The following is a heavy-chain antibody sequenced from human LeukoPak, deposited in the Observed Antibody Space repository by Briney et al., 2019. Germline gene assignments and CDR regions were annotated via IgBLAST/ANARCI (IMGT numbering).Heavy chain of an antibody. D-gene: IGHD3-3*01. V-gene: IGHV4-38-2*01. J-gene: IGHJ6*03. Sequence: PSETLSLTCVVSGYSISNDYYWGWIRRPPGKGLEWIGNIYHSGGSYYNPSLKSRVTILVDTSKNQFSLKLSSVTAADTAVYYCARRVTIIYYMDLWGKGTTVTVSS. CDR2: IYHSGGS. CDR3: ARRVTIIYYMDL. CDR1: GYSISNDYY.